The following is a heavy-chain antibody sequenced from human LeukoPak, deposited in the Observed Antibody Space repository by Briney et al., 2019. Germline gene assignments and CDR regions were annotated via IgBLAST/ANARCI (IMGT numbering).Heavy chain of an antibody. Sequence: GGSLRLSCAASGVTVRSNYMNWVRQAPGKGLEWVSVIYSGGSTYYADSVKGRFTISRDNSKNTLYLQKNSLRAEDTAVYYCARGEDYGDYFDYWGQGTLVTVSS. CDR1: GVTVRSNY. V-gene: IGHV3-53*01. CDR3: ARGEDYGDYFDY. J-gene: IGHJ4*02. CDR2: IYSGGST. D-gene: IGHD4-17*01.